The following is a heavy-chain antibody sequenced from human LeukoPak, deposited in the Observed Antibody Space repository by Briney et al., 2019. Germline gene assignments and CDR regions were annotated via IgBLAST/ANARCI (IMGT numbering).Heavy chain of an antibody. CDR1: GFTVSGNY. CDR2: IYSGGTT. V-gene: IGHV3-53*01. D-gene: IGHD3-22*01. CDR3: AKEGVVVIIATGFDY. Sequence: GGSLRLSCAVSGFTVSGNYMSWVRQAPGKGLEWVSLIYSGGTTYYADSVKGRFTISRDNSKNTLYLQMNSLRAEDTAVYYCAKEGVVVIIATGFDYWGQGTLVTVSS. J-gene: IGHJ4*02.